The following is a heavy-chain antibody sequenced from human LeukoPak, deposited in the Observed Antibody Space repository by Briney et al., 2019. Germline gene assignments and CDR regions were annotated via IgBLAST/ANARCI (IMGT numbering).Heavy chain of an antibody. CDR1: GFTFSSYS. V-gene: IGHV3-48*04. Sequence: GGSLRLSCAASGFTFSSYSMNWVRQAPGKGLEWVSYISSSSSTIYYADSVKGRFTISRDNAKNSLYLQMNSLRAEDTAVYYCARVGGSSWYRDNDFDYWGQGTLVTVSS. CDR3: ARVGGSSWYRDNDFDY. J-gene: IGHJ4*02. D-gene: IGHD6-13*01. CDR2: ISSSSSTI.